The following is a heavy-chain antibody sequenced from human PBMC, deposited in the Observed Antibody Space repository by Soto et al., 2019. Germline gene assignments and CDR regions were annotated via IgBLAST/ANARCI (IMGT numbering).Heavy chain of an antibody. J-gene: IGHJ6*01. CDR1: GGSISSYY. V-gene: IGHV4-59*01. D-gene: IGHD5-18*01. CDR2: IYYSGST. Sequence: QVQLQESGPGLMKPSETLSLTCTVSGGSISSYYWSWIRQPPGKGLEWIGYIYYSGSTNYHPSLKSRVTISVDTSKNQFSLKLSSVTAADTAVYYCARGSGYSYGSPNYYYGMDVW. CDR3: ARGSGYSYGSPNYYYGMDV.